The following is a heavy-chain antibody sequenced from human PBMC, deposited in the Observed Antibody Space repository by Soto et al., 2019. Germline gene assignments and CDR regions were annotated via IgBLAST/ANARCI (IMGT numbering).Heavy chain of an antibody. CDR3: AASQQFDY. CDR1: GYTFTSYG. Sequence: QVQLVQSGAEVKKPGASVKVSCKASGYTFTSYGINWVRQAPGQGLEWMGWINTYDGNTNHAQKFQGRVTMTTDTSTSTAYMEPRNLSSDDTAVYYCAASQQFDYWGQGTLVTVSS. V-gene: IGHV1-18*01. CDR2: INTYDGNT. J-gene: IGHJ4*02. D-gene: IGHD6-13*01.